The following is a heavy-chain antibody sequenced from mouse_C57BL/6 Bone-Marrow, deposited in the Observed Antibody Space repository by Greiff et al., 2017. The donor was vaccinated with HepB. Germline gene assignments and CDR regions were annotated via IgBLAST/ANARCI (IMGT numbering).Heavy chain of an antibody. D-gene: IGHD1-1*01. CDR2: IDPENGDT. J-gene: IGHJ3*01. CDR1: GFNIKDDY. V-gene: IGHV14-4*01. Sequence: VQLQQSGAELVRPGASVKLSCTASGFNIKDDYMHWVKQRPEQGLEWIGWIDPENGDTEYDSKFQGKATITADTSSNTAYRQLSSLTSEDTAVYYCTTWNYGSSYEAYWGQGTLVTVSA. CDR3: TTWNYGSSYEAY.